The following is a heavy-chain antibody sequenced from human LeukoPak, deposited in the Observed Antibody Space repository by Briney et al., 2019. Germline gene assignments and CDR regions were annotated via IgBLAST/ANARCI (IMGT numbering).Heavy chain of an antibody. CDR2: IYYSGNT. Sequence: LRLSCAASGFTLSSYGMHWVRQPPGKGLEWIGFIYYSGNTFYNPSLKSRVTISVDTSKTQFSLRLTSMTAADTAVYYCARDSTVTPYYYYGMDVWGQGTTVTVSS. J-gene: IGHJ6*02. CDR3: ARDSTVTPYYYYGMDV. CDR1: GFTLSSYG. D-gene: IGHD4-17*01. V-gene: IGHV4-59*12.